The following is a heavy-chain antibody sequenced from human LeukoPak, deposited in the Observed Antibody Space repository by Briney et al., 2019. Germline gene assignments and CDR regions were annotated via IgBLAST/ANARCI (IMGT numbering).Heavy chain of an antibody. Sequence: GGSLRLSCAASGFTFSSYAMSWVRQAPGKGLEWVSAISGSGGSTYYADSEEGRFTISRDNIKNTLYLQINSLTPEDTAVYFCAKSNSSSPLGYYYYDMDVWGQGTTVTVSS. CDR2: ISGSGGST. V-gene: IGHV3-23*01. J-gene: IGHJ6*02. CDR3: AKSNSSSPLGYYYYDMDV. D-gene: IGHD6-6*01. CDR1: GFTFSSYA.